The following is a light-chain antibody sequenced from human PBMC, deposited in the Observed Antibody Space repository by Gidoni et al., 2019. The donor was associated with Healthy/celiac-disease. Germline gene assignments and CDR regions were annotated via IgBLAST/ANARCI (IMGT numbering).Light chain of an antibody. V-gene: IGKV1-27*01. Sequence: DIQSTQSPSSLSASVGDRVTITCRASQGISSYLNWYQQKPGKVPELLIYIASNLQSGVPSRFSGSGSGTDFTLTISSLQPEDVATYYCQQTYSAPRTFGQGTKVEIK. CDR1: QGISSY. CDR3: QQTYSAPRT. CDR2: IAS. J-gene: IGKJ1*01.